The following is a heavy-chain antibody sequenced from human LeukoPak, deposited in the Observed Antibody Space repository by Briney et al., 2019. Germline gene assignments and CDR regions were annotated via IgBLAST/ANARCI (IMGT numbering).Heavy chain of an antibody. J-gene: IGHJ4*02. Sequence: GESLEISCQASGYSFPNYWIGWVRQIPGKGLEWVGTVYPGDSTTKYRPSLQGQVTISADKSINTAYLQWSSLKPSDTAMYYCTRYGGEFSSSYGYWGQGTLVTVSS. CDR3: TRYGGEFSSSYGY. CDR2: VYPGDSTT. V-gene: IGHV5-51*01. D-gene: IGHD6-6*01. CDR1: GYSFPNYW.